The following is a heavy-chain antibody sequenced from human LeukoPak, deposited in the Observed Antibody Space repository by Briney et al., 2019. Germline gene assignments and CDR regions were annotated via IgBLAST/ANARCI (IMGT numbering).Heavy chain of an antibody. D-gene: IGHD3-22*01. Sequence: SETLSLTCTVSGGSISSSSYYWGWIRQPPGKGLERIGSIYYSGSTYYNPSLKSRVTISGDTSENQFSLRLSSVTAADTAVYYCARASYSYDISGWVPFDYWGQGTLVTVSS. CDR2: IYYSGST. CDR1: GGSISSSSYY. V-gene: IGHV4-39*07. J-gene: IGHJ4*02. CDR3: ARASYSYDISGWVPFDY.